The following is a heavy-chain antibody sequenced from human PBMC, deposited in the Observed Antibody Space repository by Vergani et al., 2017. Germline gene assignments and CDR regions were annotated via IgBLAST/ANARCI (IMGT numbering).Heavy chain of an antibody. Sequence: VQLVESGGGVVQPGTSLRLSCAASGFTFSSYAMSWVRQAPGKGLEWVSAISGSGGSTYYADSVKGRFTISRDNSKNTLYLQMNSLRAEDTAVYYCAKNSRGSTKYYYYYGMDVWGQGTTVTVSS. CDR1: GFTFSSYA. J-gene: IGHJ6*02. CDR2: ISGSGGST. V-gene: IGHV3-23*04. CDR3: AKNSRGSTKYYYYYGMDV. D-gene: IGHD2-2*01.